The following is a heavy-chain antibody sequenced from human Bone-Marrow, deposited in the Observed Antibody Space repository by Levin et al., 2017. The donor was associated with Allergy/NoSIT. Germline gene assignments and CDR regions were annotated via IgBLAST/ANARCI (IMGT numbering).Heavy chain of an antibody. V-gene: IGHV1-2*06. Sequence: ASVKVSCKASGYTFTGYYMHWVRQAPGQGLEWMGRINPNSGGTNYAQKFQGRVTMTRDTSISTAYMELSRLRSDDTAVYYCARDRAYNWNSYYGMDVWGQGTTVTVSS. CDR2: INPNSGGT. D-gene: IGHD1-20*01. CDR1: GYTFTGYY. J-gene: IGHJ6*02. CDR3: ARDRAYNWNSYYGMDV.